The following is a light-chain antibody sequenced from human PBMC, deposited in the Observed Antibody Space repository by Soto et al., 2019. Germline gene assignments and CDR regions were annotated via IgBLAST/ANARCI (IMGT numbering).Light chain of an antibody. V-gene: IGKV3-15*01. CDR2: GAS. Sequence: EVVMTQSPTTLSVSPGERATLSGRASQSVSSNLAWYQQKPGQAPRLLIYGASTRATGIPARFSGSGSGTEFTLTISSLQSEDFAVYYCQQYNNWPPWTFGHGTKVEIK. J-gene: IGKJ1*01. CDR3: QQYNNWPPWT. CDR1: QSVSSN.